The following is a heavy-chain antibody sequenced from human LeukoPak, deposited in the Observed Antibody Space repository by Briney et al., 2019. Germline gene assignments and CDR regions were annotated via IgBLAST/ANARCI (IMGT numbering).Heavy chain of an antibody. D-gene: IGHD6-13*01. CDR3: AKGDTNNWYPYYFDY. J-gene: IGHJ4*02. CDR1: GVTFSHYG. V-gene: IGHV3-30*02. CDR2: IRSDGSNL. Sequence: GGSLRLSCAASGVTFSHYGMHWVRQAPGKGLEWVAFIRSDGSNLYYAESVKGRFTISRDNSKNTLYLQMNSLRAEDTAIYYCAKGDTNNWYPYYFDYWGQGTLVTVSS.